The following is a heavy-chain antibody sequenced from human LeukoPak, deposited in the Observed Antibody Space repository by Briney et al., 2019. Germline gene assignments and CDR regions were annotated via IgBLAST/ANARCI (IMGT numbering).Heavy chain of an antibody. Sequence: GGSLRLSCAASGFTFDDYAMHWVRQAPGKGLEWFSGISWNSGSIGYADSVKGRFTISRDNAKNSLYLQMNSLRAEDTALYYCAKSRCSSTSCRFDYWGQGTLVTVSS. V-gene: IGHV3-9*01. CDR1: GFTFDDYA. J-gene: IGHJ4*02. CDR2: ISWNSGSI. D-gene: IGHD2-2*01. CDR3: AKSRCSSTSCRFDY.